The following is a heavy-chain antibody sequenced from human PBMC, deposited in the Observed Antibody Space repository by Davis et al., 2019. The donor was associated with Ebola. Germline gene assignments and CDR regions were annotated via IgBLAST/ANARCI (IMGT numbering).Heavy chain of an antibody. CDR1: GNTISTYT. J-gene: IGHJ4*02. CDR3: AHLGPQRYCSGGGCHGYLDY. V-gene: IGHV1-69*13. D-gene: IGHD2-15*01. Sequence: SVKVSCKASGNTISTYTIDWVRQAPGQGLEWMGGIIPVFRTANYAQKFQGRVTITADESTRTAYMELNGLRSEDTAVYYCAHLGPQRYCSGGGCHGYLDYWGQGTLVTVSS. CDR2: IIPVFRTA.